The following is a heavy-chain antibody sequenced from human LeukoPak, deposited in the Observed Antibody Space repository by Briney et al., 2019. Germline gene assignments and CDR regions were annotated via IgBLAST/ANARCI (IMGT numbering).Heavy chain of an antibody. CDR1: GYTFTSYG. CDR3: ARAVAMVRGVITTVFDY. V-gene: IGHV1-18*03. J-gene: IGHJ4*02. Sequence: ASVKVSCKASGYTFTSYGISWVRQAPGQGLEWMGWISAYNGNTNYAQKLQGRVTMTTDTSTSAAYMELRSLRSDDMAVYYCARAVAMVRGVITTVFDYWGQGTLVTVSS. D-gene: IGHD3-10*01. CDR2: ISAYNGNT.